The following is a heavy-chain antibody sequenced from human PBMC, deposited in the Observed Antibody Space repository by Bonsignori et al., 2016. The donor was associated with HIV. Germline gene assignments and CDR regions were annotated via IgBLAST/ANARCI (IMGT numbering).Heavy chain of an antibody. CDR3: ARGVTYYFSNSDSYIKYYFDY. J-gene: IGHJ4*02. V-gene: IGHV1-18*01. D-gene: IGHD3-22*01. CDR2: ISPYNGNT. Sequence: WVRQAPGQGLEWIGWISPYNGNTNFAQEFQDRVTLTTDASTTTAYLEMGTLGSDDTAIYYCARGVTYYFSNSDSYIKYYFDYWGQGTLVTVSS.